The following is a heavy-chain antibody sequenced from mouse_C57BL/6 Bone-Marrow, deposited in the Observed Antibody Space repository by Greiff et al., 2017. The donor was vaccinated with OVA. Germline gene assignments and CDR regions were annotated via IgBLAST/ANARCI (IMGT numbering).Heavy chain of an antibody. V-gene: IGHV1-15*01. CDR2: IDPETGGT. CDR1: GYTFTDYE. Sequence: QVHVKQSGAELVRPGASVTLSCKASGYTFTDYEMHWVKQTPVHGLEWIGAIDPETGGTAYNQKFKGKAILTADKSSSTAYMELRSLTSEDSAVYYCTLITTVAYWGQGTLVTVSA. J-gene: IGHJ3*01. CDR3: TLITTVAY. D-gene: IGHD1-1*01.